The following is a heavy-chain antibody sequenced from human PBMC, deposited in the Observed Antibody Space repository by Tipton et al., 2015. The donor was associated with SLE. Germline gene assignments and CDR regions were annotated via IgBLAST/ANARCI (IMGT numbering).Heavy chain of an antibody. Sequence: SLRLSCAASGFSFSHYAMSWVRQAPGKGLEWVSVIYSGGSTYYSGSVKGRFTISRDNFKNTLYLQMNSLRAEDTAVYYCARFHDSGNWFDSWGQGTLVTVSS. V-gene: IGHV3-66*01. J-gene: IGHJ5*01. CDR2: IYSGGST. CDR3: ARFHDSGNWFDS. D-gene: IGHD6-25*01. CDR1: GFSFSHYA.